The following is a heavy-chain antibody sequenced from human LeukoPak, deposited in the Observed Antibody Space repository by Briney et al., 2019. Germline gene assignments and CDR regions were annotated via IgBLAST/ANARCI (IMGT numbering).Heavy chain of an antibody. CDR1: GYIFTDYY. J-gene: IGHJ4*02. CDR3: ARGARATIGLNY. D-gene: IGHD5-12*01. V-gene: IGHV1-2*02. CDR2: ISPNSGGT. Sequence: ASVKVSCKASGYIFTDYYIHWVRQAPGQGLEWMGWISPNSGGTNFVQKFQGRVTMTRDTSISTAYMELSRLRSDDTAVYHCARGARATIGLNYWGQGTQVTVSS.